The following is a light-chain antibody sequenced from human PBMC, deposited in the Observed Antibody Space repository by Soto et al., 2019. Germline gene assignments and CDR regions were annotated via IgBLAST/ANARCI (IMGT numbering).Light chain of an antibody. CDR2: DAS. V-gene: IGKV1-33*01. CDR1: QDINNY. Sequence: DIQMTQSPSSLSASVGDRVTITCQASQDINNYLNWFQQKPGQAPKLLIYDASNLQTGVPSRFSASGSGTDFTFTISSLQPEDIGTYYCQQYDNVPRTFGQGTRLEI. CDR3: QQYDNVPRT. J-gene: IGKJ2*01.